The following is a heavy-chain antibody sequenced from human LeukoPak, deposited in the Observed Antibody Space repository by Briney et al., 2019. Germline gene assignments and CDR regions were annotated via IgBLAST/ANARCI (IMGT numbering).Heavy chain of an antibody. CDR2: INHSGST. CDR1: GGSFSGYL. J-gene: IGHJ4*02. D-gene: IGHD3-16*02. CDR3: ARVGGYDYVWGSYRYLDY. Sequence: SETLSLTCAVYGGSFSGYLWSWIPQPPGKGLEWIGEINHSGSTNYNPSLKSRVTISVDTSKNQFSLKLSSVTAADTAVYYCARVGGYDYVWGSYRYLDYWGQGTLVTVSS. V-gene: IGHV4-34*01.